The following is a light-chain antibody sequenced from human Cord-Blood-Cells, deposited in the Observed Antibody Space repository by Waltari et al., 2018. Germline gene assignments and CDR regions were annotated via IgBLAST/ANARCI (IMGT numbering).Light chain of an antibody. CDR1: SSDVGGYNS. Sequence: QSALTQPPSASGSPGQSVTISCPGTSSDVGGYNSVTWYQQHPGKAPKLMIYEVSKRPSGVPDRFSGSKSGNTASLTVSGLQAEDEADYYCSSYAGSNNYVFVTGTKVTVL. CDR3: SSYAGSNNYV. V-gene: IGLV2-8*01. CDR2: EVS. J-gene: IGLJ1*01.